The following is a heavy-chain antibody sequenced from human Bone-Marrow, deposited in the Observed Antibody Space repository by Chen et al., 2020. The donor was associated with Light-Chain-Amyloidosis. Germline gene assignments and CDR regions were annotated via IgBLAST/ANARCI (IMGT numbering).Heavy chain of an antibody. Sequence: EVQLVESGGGLLQRGGSLRPSCAASGFAFSSYAMSWVRQAPGKGLGWVSTFSGSGVRRYYGDSVKGPLTISRDNSKNALFLQMNSLRAEDTAVYYCAKDISYDDILPGYPADAFDIWGQGTMVTVSS. CDR2: FSGSGVRR. CDR3: AKDISYDDILPGYPADAFDI. V-gene: IGHV3-23*04. J-gene: IGHJ3*02. D-gene: IGHD3-9*01. CDR1: GFAFSSYA.